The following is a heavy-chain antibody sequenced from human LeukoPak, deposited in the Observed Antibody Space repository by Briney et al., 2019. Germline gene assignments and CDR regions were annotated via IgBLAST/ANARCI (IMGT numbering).Heavy chain of an antibody. J-gene: IGHJ4*02. D-gene: IGHD3-22*01. Sequence: ASVKVSCKASGYTFTSYGISWVRQAPGQGLEWMGWISAYNGNTNYAQKLQGRVTMTTDTSTSTAYMELSSLRSEDTAVYYCARGSVSYDSSGYSEYWGQGTLVTVSS. V-gene: IGHV1-18*01. CDR3: ARGSVSYDSSGYSEY. CDR1: GYTFTSYG. CDR2: ISAYNGNT.